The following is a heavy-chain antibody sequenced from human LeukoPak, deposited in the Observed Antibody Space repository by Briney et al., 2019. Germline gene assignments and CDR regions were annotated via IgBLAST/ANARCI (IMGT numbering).Heavy chain of an antibody. D-gene: IGHD6-13*01. V-gene: IGHV4-61*02. CDR1: GGSISSGSYY. J-gene: IGHJ4*02. CDR3: ARAFIAAAGLFDS. Sequence: SETLSLTCTVSGGSISSGSYYRSWIRQPAGKGLEWIGRIYTSGSTNYNPSLKSRVTISVDTSKNQFSLKLSSVTGADTAVYYCARAFIAAAGLFDSWGQGTLVTVSS. CDR2: IYTSGST.